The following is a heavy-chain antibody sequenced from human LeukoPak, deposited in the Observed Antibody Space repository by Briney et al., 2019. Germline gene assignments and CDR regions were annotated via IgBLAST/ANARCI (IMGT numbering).Heavy chain of an antibody. CDR3: ARVIGYDQLDY. J-gene: IGHJ4*02. Sequence: NPSETLSLTCTVSGGSISSGDYYWSWIRQHPGKGLEWIGYIHYSGSTYYNPSLKSRVSISVSTSKNRFSLQLSSVTAADTAVYYCARVIGYDQLDYWGQGTLVTVSS. V-gene: IGHV4-31*03. CDR2: IHYSGST. D-gene: IGHD5-12*01. CDR1: GGSISSGDYY.